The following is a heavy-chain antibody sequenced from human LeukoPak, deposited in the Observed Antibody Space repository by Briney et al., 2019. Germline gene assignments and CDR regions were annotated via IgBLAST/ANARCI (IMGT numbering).Heavy chain of an antibody. CDR3: ARDQGQYYDFWSGYYGFDI. CDR2: INHSGST. V-gene: IGHV4-34*01. CDR1: GGSFSGYY. D-gene: IGHD3-3*01. J-gene: IGHJ3*02. Sequence: SETLSLTCAVYGGSFSGYYWSWIRQPPGKGLEWIGEINHSGSTNYNPSLKSRVTISVDTSKNQFSLKLSSVTAADTAVYYCARDQGQYYDFWSGYYGFDIWGQGTMVTVSS.